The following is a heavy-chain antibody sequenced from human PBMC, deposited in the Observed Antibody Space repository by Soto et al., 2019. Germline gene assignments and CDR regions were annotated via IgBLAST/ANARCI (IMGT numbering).Heavy chain of an antibody. J-gene: IGHJ4*02. CDR3: ASGPSYLEWLGVDY. V-gene: IGHV4-31*03. CDR2: IYYSGST. D-gene: IGHD3-3*01. CDR1: GGSISSGGYY. Sequence: PSETLSLTCTVSGGSISSGGYYWSWIRQHPGKGLEWIGYIYYSGSTYYNPSLKSRVTISVDTSKNQFSLKLSSVTAADTAVYYCASGPSYLEWLGVDYWGQGTLVTVSS.